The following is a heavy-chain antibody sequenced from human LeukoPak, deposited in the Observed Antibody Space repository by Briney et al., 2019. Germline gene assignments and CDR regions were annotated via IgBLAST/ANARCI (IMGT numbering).Heavy chain of an antibody. Sequence: SVKVSCKASGGTFSSYAISWVRQAPGQGLEWMGGIIPIFGTANYAQKFQGRVTITADKSTTTAYMELRSLRSDDTAVYYCARESLEGVKYYYGMDVWGQGTTVTVPS. J-gene: IGHJ6*02. D-gene: IGHD2-8*01. V-gene: IGHV1-69*06. CDR1: GGTFSSYA. CDR2: IIPIFGTA. CDR3: ARESLEGVKYYYGMDV.